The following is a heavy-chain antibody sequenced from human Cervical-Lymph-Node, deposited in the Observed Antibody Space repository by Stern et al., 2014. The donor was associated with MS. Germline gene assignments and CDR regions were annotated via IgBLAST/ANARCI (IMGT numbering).Heavy chain of an antibody. CDR3: AREDRPMLPVFAY. CDR1: GGSFSNYA. CDR2: ISPMFGTA. J-gene: IGHJ4*02. D-gene: IGHD3-10*02. Sequence: VQLVESGAEVKKPGSSVTVSCKASGGSFSNYAMNWVRQAPGQGLEWIGAISPMFGTATYAQRFQGRVTIAADESTTTVYLELRTLRSEDTAVYYCAREDRPMLPVFAYWGQGTLVTVSS. V-gene: IGHV1-69*01.